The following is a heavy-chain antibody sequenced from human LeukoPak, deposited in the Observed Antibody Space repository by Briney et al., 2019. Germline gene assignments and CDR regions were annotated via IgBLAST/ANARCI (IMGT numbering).Heavy chain of an antibody. Sequence: ESLKISCKGSGYSFTSYWIGWVRQMPGKGLEWMGIIYPGDSETRFSPSFQGQVTISADKSISTAYLQWSSLKASDTAIYYCARRGYYYGSGSYYIDAFDIWGQGTMVTVSS. CDR1: GYSFTSYW. J-gene: IGHJ3*02. V-gene: IGHV5-51*01. CDR2: IYPGDSET. D-gene: IGHD3-10*01. CDR3: ARRGYYYGSGSYYIDAFDI.